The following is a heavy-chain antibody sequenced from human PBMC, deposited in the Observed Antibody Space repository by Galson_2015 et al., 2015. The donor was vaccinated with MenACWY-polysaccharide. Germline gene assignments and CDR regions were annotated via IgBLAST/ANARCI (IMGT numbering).Heavy chain of an antibody. CDR1: GFTFRDYC. CDR3: VRRVSSSCFDS. D-gene: IGHD3-10*01. V-gene: IGHV3-11*01. CDR2: ISSSGSTI. Sequence: SLRLSCAASGFTFRDYCMSWVRQAPGKGLGWGSYISSSGSTISYADSVKGRFTISRDNAQNSLYLQVNSLRAEATALYYSVRRVSSSCFDSWGQGTLVTVSS. J-gene: IGHJ4*02.